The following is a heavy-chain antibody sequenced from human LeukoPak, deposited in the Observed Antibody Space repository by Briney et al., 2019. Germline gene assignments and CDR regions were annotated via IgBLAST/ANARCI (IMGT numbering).Heavy chain of an antibody. CDR1: GGSISSYY. Sequence: SETLSLTCTVSGGSISSYYWNWIRQPPGKGLEWIAYVYYSGSTNCNPSLKSRVTISVDTSKNQFSLKLSSVTAADTAVYYCARHMGLGYSYGYPYFDYWGQGTLVTVSS. CDR2: VYYSGST. V-gene: IGHV4-59*08. D-gene: IGHD5-18*01. J-gene: IGHJ4*02. CDR3: ARHMGLGYSYGYPYFDY.